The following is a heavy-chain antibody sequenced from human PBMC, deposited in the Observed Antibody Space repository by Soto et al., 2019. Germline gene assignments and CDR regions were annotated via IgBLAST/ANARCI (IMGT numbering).Heavy chain of an antibody. V-gene: IGHV1-24*01. Sequence: GASVKVSCKVSGYTLTELSMHWVRQAPGKGLEWMGGFDPEDGETIYAQKFQGRVTMTEDTSTDTAYMELSSLRSEDTAVYYCAKEGYCTNGVCHRGFDYWGQGTLVTVSS. CDR1: GYTLTELS. CDR3: AKEGYCTNGVCHRGFDY. J-gene: IGHJ4*02. CDR2: FDPEDGET. D-gene: IGHD2-8*01.